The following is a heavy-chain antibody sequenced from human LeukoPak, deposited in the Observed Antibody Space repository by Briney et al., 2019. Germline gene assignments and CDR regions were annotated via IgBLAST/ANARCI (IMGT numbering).Heavy chain of an antibody. CDR2: IIPIFGST. CDR1: GGTLSTYA. V-gene: IGHV1-69*13. J-gene: IGHJ5*02. Sequence: ASVKVSCKASGGTLSTYAFTWVRQAPGQGLEWMGGIIPIFGSTNYVQKFQGRVTITADESTSTVYMELSSLRSEDTAVYYCARWSTVTTFYSFDPWGQGTLVTVSS. D-gene: IGHD4-17*01. CDR3: ARWSTVTTFYSFDP.